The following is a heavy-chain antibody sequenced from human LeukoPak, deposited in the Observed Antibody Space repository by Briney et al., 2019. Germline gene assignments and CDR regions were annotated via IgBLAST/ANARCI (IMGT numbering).Heavy chain of an antibody. CDR2: INHSA. V-gene: IGHV4-34*01. Sequence: PSETLPLTCAVYGGSFSDSYWSWIRQPPGKGLEWIGEINHSANYNPSLKSRVTISVDTSKNQFSLKLNSVTAADTAVYYCARRTVVPAAIAYFDYWGQGTLVTVSS. J-gene: IGHJ4*02. CDR3: ARRTVVPAAIAYFDY. D-gene: IGHD2-2*02. CDR1: GGSFSDSY.